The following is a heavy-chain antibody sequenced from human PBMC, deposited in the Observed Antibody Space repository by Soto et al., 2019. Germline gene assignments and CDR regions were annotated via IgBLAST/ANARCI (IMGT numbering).Heavy chain of an antibody. J-gene: IGHJ4*02. CDR1: GGTFSSYA. V-gene: IGHV1-69*06. Sequence: ASVKVSCKASGGTFSSYAIRWVRQAPGYGLEWMGGIIPIFGTANNAQKFQGRVTITADKSTSTPHMQLMGRRSKDTSVYYCAVYARGYYDSSGSFDYWGQGTLVTVSS. CDR2: IIPIFGTA. D-gene: IGHD3-22*01. CDR3: AVYARGYYDSSGSFDY.